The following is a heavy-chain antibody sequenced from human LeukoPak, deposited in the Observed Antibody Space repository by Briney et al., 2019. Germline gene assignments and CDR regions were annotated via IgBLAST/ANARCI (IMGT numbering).Heavy chain of an antibody. Sequence: GGSLRLSCAASGLTGSHNYVGWVRQAPGKGLEWVSAIHTSGDTCYADSVKGRFTISRDTSKNTLYLQINSLRVEDTAVYYCIVFGDSNHWGQGTLVTVSS. V-gene: IGHV3-53*01. CDR1: GLTGSHNY. D-gene: IGHD4-17*01. J-gene: IGHJ5*02. CDR3: IVFGDSNH. CDR2: IHTSGDT.